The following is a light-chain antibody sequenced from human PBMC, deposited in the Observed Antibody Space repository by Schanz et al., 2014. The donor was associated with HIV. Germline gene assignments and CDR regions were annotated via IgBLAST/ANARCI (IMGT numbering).Light chain of an antibody. V-gene: IGKV3-20*01. CDR2: ATS. CDR3: HHYGGS. Sequence: EIVLTQSPGSLSLSPGGRATLSCGASQRLSSSYLAWYQQKRDQPPRLVIYATSTRAAGIPDRFSGTGSGTEFTLTISGLEPEDFAVYYCHHYGGSFGPGTTVDYK. J-gene: IGKJ3*01. CDR1: QRLSSSY.